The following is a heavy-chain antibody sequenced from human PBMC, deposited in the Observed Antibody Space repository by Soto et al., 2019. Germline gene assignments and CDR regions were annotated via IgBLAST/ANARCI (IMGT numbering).Heavy chain of an antibody. V-gene: IGHV3-7*03. D-gene: IGHD3-22*01. J-gene: IGHJ3*02. CDR3: ARDGSYYYDSSGYWSSENDAFDI. Sequence: VGSLRLSCAASGFTFSSYWMSWVRQAPGKGLEWVANIKQDGSEKYYVDSVKGRFTISRDNAKNSLYLQMNSLRAEDTAVYYCARDGSYYYDSSGYWSSENDAFDIWGQGTMVT. CDR2: IKQDGSEK. CDR1: GFTFSSYW.